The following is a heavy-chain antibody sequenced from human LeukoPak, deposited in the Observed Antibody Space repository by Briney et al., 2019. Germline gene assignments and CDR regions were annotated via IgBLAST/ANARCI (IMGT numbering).Heavy chain of an antibody. CDR3: ARAPAQHYYGSSGYYYGLDY. Sequence: GGSLRLSCAASGFTFRNYWMSWVRQAPGKGLEWVANIKQDGSEKYYVDSVKGRFTISRDNAENSLSLQMDCLRAEDTAVYYCARAPAQHYYGSSGYYYGLDYWGQGTLVTVSS. V-gene: IGHV3-7*04. J-gene: IGHJ4*02. CDR1: GFTFRNYW. D-gene: IGHD3-22*01. CDR2: IKQDGSEK.